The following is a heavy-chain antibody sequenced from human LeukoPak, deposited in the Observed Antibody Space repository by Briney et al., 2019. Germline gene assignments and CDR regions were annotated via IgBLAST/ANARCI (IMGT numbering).Heavy chain of an antibody. J-gene: IGHJ4*02. CDR1: GFTFSSYT. CDR2: IGTSSTTI. CDR3: TKDPVDSSLNI. D-gene: IGHD2/OR15-2a*01. Sequence: GGSLRLSCAASGFTFSSYTMNWVRQPPGKGLEWVSNIGTSSTTIYYADSVKGRFTISRDNSENTLYLQMNSLRTEDTAVYYCTKDPVDSSLNIWGQGTLVTVSS. V-gene: IGHV3-48*01.